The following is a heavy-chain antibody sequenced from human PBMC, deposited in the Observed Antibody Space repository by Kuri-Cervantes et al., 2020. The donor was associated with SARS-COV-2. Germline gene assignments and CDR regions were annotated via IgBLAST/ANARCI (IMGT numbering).Heavy chain of an antibody. CDR1: GGSITSDHL. CDR3: ARATLVRYFDC. Sequence: GSLRLSCTVSGGSITSDHLWGWIRQPPGKGLEWIGNSFYSGSTFYNPSLKSRVTISVDTSKNQFSLELSSVTAADTAVYYCARATLVRYFDCLNQGTTVTVSS. D-gene: IGHD2-2*01. CDR2: SFYSGST. J-gene: IGHJ4*03. V-gene: IGHV4-39*01.